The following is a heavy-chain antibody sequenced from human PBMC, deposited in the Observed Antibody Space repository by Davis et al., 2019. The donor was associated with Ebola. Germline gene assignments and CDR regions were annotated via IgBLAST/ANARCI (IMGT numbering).Heavy chain of an antibody. Sequence: PSETLSLTCTVSGGSISSGDYYWSWIRQPPGKGLEWIGYIYYSGSTYYNPSLKSRVTISVDTSKNQFSLKLSSVTAADTAVYYCARVTSQYSSSSGNYFDYWGQGTLVTVSS. D-gene: IGHD6-6*01. CDR3: ARVTSQYSSSSGNYFDY. CDR1: GGSISSGDYY. V-gene: IGHV4-30-4*01. CDR2: IYYSGST. J-gene: IGHJ4*02.